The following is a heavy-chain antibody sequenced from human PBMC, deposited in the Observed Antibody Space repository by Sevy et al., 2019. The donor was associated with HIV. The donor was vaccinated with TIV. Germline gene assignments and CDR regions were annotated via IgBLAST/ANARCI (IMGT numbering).Heavy chain of an antibody. Sequence: GGSLRLSCAASGFTFSSYAMHWVRQAPGKGLEWVAVISYDGSNKYYADSVKGRFTISRDNSKKTLYLQMNSLRAEDTAVYYCARASAKGIAAAGSLLRPFDYWGQGTLVTVSS. D-gene: IGHD6-13*01. CDR1: GFTFSSYA. CDR3: ARASAKGIAAAGSLLRPFDY. V-gene: IGHV3-30*04. J-gene: IGHJ4*02. CDR2: ISYDGSNK.